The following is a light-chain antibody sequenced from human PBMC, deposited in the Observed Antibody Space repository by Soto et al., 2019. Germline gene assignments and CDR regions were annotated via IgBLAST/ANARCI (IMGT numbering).Light chain of an antibody. CDR1: QSVSSN. V-gene: IGKV3D-15*01. CDR3: QQDNNWPRT. J-gene: IGKJ1*01. Sequence: EIVMTQSPPTLSVTPGERATLSCRASQSVSSNLAWYQQKPGQAPRLLIYEASNRATGIPARFSGSGSGTDFTLNISSVEAEDVAVYYCQQDNNWPRTFGQGTKVDIK. CDR2: EAS.